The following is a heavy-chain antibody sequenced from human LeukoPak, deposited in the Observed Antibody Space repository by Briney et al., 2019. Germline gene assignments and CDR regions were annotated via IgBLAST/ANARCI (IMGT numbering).Heavy chain of an antibody. D-gene: IGHD2-8*01. CDR1: GFTFSSYW. Sequence: GGSLRLSCAASGFTFSSYWMSWVRQAPGKGLEWVANIKQDGSAKNYGDSVKGRFTISRDNAKNSLYLQMNSLRVEDTAVYYCAGDRNAGPWYSDVWGRGTLVNVSS. CDR3: AGDRNAGPWYSDV. J-gene: IGHJ2*01. CDR2: IKQDGSAK. V-gene: IGHV3-7*01.